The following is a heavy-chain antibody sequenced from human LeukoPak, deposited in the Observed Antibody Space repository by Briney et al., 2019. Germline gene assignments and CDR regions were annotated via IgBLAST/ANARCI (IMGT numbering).Heavy chain of an antibody. J-gene: IGHJ6*03. CDR2: MNPNSGNT. CDR1: GYTFTSYD. V-gene: IGHV1-8*01. CDR3: ARAGSSGSYYYYMDV. Sequence: ASVKVSCKASGYTFTSYDINWVRQATGQGLEWMGWMNPNSGNTGYAQKFQSRVTMTRNTSIRTAYMELSSLRSEDTAVYYCARAGSSGSYYYYMDVWGKGTTVTVSS. D-gene: IGHD3-10*01.